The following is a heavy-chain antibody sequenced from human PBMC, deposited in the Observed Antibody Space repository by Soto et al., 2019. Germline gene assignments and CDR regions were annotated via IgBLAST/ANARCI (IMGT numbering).Heavy chain of an antibody. CDR3: AKERSLYSNDLYADF. V-gene: IGHV3-23*01. CDR2: ISASGDTT. Sequence: EVQLLESGGDLVQPGGSLRLSCAISGFTFSSFSMTWVRQAPGKGLEWVSTISASGDTTYYADSVKGRFTISRDNSKNTLFLQMNSLRAEDTAIYYCAKERSLYSNDLYADFWGQGTLVTVSS. J-gene: IGHJ4*02. CDR1: GFTFSSFS. D-gene: IGHD6-19*01.